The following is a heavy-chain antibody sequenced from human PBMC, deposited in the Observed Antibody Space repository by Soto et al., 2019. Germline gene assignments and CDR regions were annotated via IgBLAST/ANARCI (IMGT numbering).Heavy chain of an antibody. CDR2: INHSGST. J-gene: IGHJ4*02. D-gene: IGHD3-3*01. CDR3: ARILRGLTIFGVAHPGYY. Sequence: SETLSLTCAVYGGSFSGYYWSWIRQPAGKGLEWIGEINHSGSTNYNPSLKSRVTISVDTSKNQFSLKLSSVTAADTAVYYCARILRGLTIFGVAHPGYYWGQGTLVTVSS. CDR1: GGSFSGYY. V-gene: IGHV4-34*01.